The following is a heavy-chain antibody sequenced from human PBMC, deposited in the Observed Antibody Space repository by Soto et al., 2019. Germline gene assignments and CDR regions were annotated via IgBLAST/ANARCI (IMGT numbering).Heavy chain of an antibody. CDR1: GFTFSSYG. Sequence: GGSLRLSCAASGFTFSSYGMHWVRQAPGKGLERVAVIWYDGSSKYYADSVKGRFTISRDNSKNTLCLQMNSLRAEDTAVYYCARDGHTIFGVVSSNPVDYWGQGTLVTVSS. D-gene: IGHD3-3*01. CDR2: IWYDGSSK. V-gene: IGHV3-33*01. J-gene: IGHJ4*02. CDR3: ARDGHTIFGVVSSNPVDY.